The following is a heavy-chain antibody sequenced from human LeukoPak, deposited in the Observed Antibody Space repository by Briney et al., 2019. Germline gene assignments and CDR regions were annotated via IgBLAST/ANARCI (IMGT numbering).Heavy chain of an antibody. CDR1: GDSISSRSHY. J-gene: IGHJ3*02. Sequence: SETLSLTCTVSGDSISSRSHYWGWIRQPPGKCLEWIGTIYYSGSTYYNVSLKSRLTISVDTSKNQFSLKLSSVTAADTAVYYCARVVLPNGFDIWGQGTMVTVSS. CDR3: ARVVLPNGFDI. V-gene: IGHV4-39*07. D-gene: IGHD2-2*01. CDR2: IYYSGST.